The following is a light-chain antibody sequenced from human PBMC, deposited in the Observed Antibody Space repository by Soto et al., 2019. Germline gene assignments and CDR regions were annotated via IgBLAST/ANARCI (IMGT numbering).Light chain of an antibody. V-gene: IGKV1-5*03. CDR2: EAS. J-gene: IGKJ1*01. Sequence: DIQMTQSPSTLSASVGDRVTITCRASQTVSNWLDWYQQKPGKARKLLIYEASSLEGGVPSRFSGSGSGTEFSLTISSLQPDDFATYYCHHYDAYPLTFGQGTKV. CDR1: QTVSNW. CDR3: HHYDAYPLT.